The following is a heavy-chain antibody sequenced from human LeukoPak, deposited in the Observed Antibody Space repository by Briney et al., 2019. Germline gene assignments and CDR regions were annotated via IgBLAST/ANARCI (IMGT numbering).Heavy chain of an antibody. CDR1: GYTFTGYY. CDR2: INPNSGGT. J-gene: IGHJ4*02. V-gene: IGHV1-2*02. Sequence: GASVKVSCKASGYTFTGYYMHWVRQAPGQGLEWMGWINPNSGGTNYAQKFQGRVTMTRDTSISTAYMELSRLRSDDTAVYYCARERDYYGSYYFDYWGQGTLVTVSS. CDR3: ARERDYYGSYYFDY. D-gene: IGHD3-10*01.